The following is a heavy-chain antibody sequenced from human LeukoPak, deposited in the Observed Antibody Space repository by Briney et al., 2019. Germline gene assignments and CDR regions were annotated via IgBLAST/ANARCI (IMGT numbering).Heavy chain of an antibody. CDR1: GFTFSSYE. CDR3: ARDIVVVVAATRYYYGMDV. D-gene: IGHD2-15*01. CDR2: ISCSGSTI. J-gene: IGHJ6*04. Sequence: GGSLRLSCAASGFTFSSYEMNWVRQAPGKGLEWVLYISCSGSTIYYADSVKGRFTISRDNAKNSLYLQMNSLRAAATAPSYCARDIVVVVAATRYYYGMDVWGKGPTVTVSS. V-gene: IGHV3-48*03.